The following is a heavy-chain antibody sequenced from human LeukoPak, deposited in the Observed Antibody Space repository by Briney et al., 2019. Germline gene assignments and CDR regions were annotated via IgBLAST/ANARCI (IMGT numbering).Heavy chain of an antibody. Sequence: GGSLRLSCSASGFTFNNYAMYWVHQAPGKELEQVSITHGNGGNTYYADSVKGRFTISRDYSKNTLYLQLSSLRVEDTAVYYCVRDNYGMDVWGQGTTVTVSS. CDR1: GFTFNNYA. V-gene: IGHV3-64D*06. J-gene: IGHJ6*02. CDR3: VRDNYGMDV. CDR2: THGNGGNT. D-gene: IGHD2-15*01.